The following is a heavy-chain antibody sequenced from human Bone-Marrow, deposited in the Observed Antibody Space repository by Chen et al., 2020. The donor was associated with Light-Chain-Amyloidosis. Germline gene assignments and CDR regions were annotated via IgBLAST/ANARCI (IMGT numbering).Heavy chain of an antibody. D-gene: IGHD3-22*01. CDR3: ARVGSDYYDNSGFYPLDY. J-gene: IGHJ4*02. V-gene: IGHV4-4*02. CDR2: VYHNGGT. Sequence: QAQLQESGLGLVKPSGTLSLTCTVSGGSLSSGKWWSWVRQSPGKGLEWIGEVYHNGGTNYNPSLKNRVTIFVDNSKNQFALQLTSVTAADTAVYFCARVGSDYYDNSGFYPLDYWGQGTLVTVSS. CDR1: GGSLSSGKW.